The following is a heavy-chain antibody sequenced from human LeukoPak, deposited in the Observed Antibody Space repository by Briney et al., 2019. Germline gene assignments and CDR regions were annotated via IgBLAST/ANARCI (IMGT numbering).Heavy chain of an antibody. V-gene: IGHV4-4*07. CDR1: GGSISSYY. CDR2: IYTSGST. CDR3: ARDPSGYSGYGDY. J-gene: IGHJ4*02. D-gene: IGHD5-12*01. Sequence: SETLSLTCTVSGGSISSYYWSWLRQPAGKGLEGIGRIYTSGSTNYNPSLKSRVTMSVDTSKNQFSLKLSSVTAADTAVYYCARDPSGYSGYGDYWGQGTLVTVSS.